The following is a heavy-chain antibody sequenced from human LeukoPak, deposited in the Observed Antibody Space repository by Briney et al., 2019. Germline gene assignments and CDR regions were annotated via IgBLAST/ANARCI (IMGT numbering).Heavy chain of an antibody. CDR2: ISNGGGST. J-gene: IGHJ4*02. V-gene: IGHV3-23*01. CDR1: GFTLSSYP. Sequence: GGALRLSCAASGFTLSSYPVTWVRQAPGKGLEWVSAISNGGGSTNYADSVKGRFTISRDNPMNTVFLQMNSLRAEDTAVYYCATGGPGFLEWLPLDNWGQGTLATVSS. D-gene: IGHD3-3*01. CDR3: ATGGPGFLEWLPLDN.